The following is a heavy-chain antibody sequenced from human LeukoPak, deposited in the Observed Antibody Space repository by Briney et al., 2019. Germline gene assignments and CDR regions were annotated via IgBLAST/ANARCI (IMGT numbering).Heavy chain of an antibody. Sequence: GSSVKVSCKASGGTFSSFAISWVRQAPGQGLEWMGRIIPILDITNYAQKFQGRATISADKSTTTAYMELSSLTSEDTAVYYCAREPSRYDNSAYYYDYFDYWGQGTLVTVSS. CDR3: AREPSRYDNSAYYYDYFDY. J-gene: IGHJ4*02. D-gene: IGHD3-22*01. V-gene: IGHV1-69*04. CDR2: IIPILDIT. CDR1: GGTFSSFA.